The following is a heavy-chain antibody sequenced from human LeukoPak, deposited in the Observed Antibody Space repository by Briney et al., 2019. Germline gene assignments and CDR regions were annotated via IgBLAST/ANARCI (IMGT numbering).Heavy chain of an antibody. CDR3: ARDFSRVAAAGTFDY. V-gene: IGHV3-21*01. D-gene: IGHD6-13*01. CDR2: ISSSSSYI. CDR1: GFTFSSYT. J-gene: IGHJ4*02. Sequence: GGSLRLSCAASGFTFSSYTMNWVRQAPGKGLEWVSSISSSSSYIYYADSVRGRFTISRDNSKNTLYLQMNSPRAEDTAVYYCARDFSRVAAAGTFDYWGQGTLVTVSS.